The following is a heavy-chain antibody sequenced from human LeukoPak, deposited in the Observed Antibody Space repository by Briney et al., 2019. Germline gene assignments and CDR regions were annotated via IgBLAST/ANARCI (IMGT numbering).Heavy chain of an antibody. CDR2: IKQDGSEK. CDR3: AREWQGGIAAAGTRIEGDY. CDR1: GFSVSGYW. J-gene: IGHJ4*02. Sequence: PGGSLRLSCAVSGFSVSGYWTTWVRQAPGKGLEWVANIKQDGSEKNHVDSVKGRFTISRDNAENSLFLQMNSLRVEDTAVYYCAREWQGGIAAAGTRIEGDYWGQGTLVAVSS. D-gene: IGHD6-25*01. V-gene: IGHV3-7*01.